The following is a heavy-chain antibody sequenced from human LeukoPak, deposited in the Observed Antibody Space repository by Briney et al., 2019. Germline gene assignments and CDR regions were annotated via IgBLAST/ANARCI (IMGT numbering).Heavy chain of an antibody. CDR3: ARAPRYSSGRDFDY. CDR1: GGXISSYY. V-gene: IGHV4-59*01. CDR2: IYYSGST. J-gene: IGHJ4*02. Sequence: SETLSLTCTVSGGXISSYYWSWIRQPPGKGLEWIGYIYYSGSTNYNPSLKSRVTISVDTSKNQFSLKLSSVTAADTAVYYCARAPRYSSGRDFDYWGQGTLVTVSS. D-gene: IGHD6-19*01.